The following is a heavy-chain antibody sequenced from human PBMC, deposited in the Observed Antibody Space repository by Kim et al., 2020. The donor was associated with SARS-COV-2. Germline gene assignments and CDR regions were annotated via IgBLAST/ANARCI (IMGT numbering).Heavy chain of an antibody. V-gene: IGHV3-11*06. CDR2: ISSSSSYT. J-gene: IGHJ5*02. Sequence: GGSLRLSCAASGFTFSDYYMSWIRQAPGKGLEWVSYISSSSSYTNYADSVKGRFTISRDNAKNSLYLQMNSLRAEDTAVYYCARSSGKQLVPGWFDPWGQGTLVTVSS. CDR1: GFTFSDYY. CDR3: ARSSGKQLVPGWFDP. D-gene: IGHD6-13*01.